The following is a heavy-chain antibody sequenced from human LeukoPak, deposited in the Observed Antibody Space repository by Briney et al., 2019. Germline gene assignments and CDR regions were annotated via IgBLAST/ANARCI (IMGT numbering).Heavy chain of an antibody. J-gene: IGHJ4*02. CDR3: ARRNTAMAFDY. Sequence: ASVKVSCKASGYTFTSYYMHWVRQAPGQGLEWMGIINPSGGSTSYAQKFQGRVTMTRDTSTSTAYMELRSLRSDDTAVYYCARRNTAMAFDYWGQGTLVTVSS. V-gene: IGHV1-46*01. D-gene: IGHD5-18*01. CDR1: GYTFTSYY. CDR2: INPSGGST.